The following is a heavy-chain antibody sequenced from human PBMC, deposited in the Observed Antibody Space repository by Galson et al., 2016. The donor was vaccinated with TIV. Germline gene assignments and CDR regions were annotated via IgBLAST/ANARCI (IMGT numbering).Heavy chain of an antibody. D-gene: IGHD5-18*01. CDR3: ATDRNTAFDTYHYYYGMDV. Sequence: SVKVSCTASGGTFSSYVFNWVRLAPGQGLEWMGGIIPLFRTTNYAQKFQGRVTITADKSTNKAYMELNSLKYGDTAVYYCATDRNTAFDTYHYYYGMDVWGQGTTVIVSS. V-gene: IGHV1-69*06. CDR1: GGTFSSYV. J-gene: IGHJ6*02. CDR2: IIPLFRTT.